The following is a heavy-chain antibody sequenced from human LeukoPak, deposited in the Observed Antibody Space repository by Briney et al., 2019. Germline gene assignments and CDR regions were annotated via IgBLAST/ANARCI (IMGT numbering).Heavy chain of an antibody. Sequence: PGGSLRLSCAASGFTFSSHTMTWVRQAPGKGLEWVSAISNSGGSTYYADSVKGRFTISRDNSKNTLYLQMNSLKAEDTAVYYCAKGRGLVSPDDHWGQGTLVTVPS. J-gene: IGHJ4*02. CDR3: AKGRGLVSPDDH. V-gene: IGHV3-23*01. D-gene: IGHD3/OR15-3a*01. CDR1: GFTFSSHT. CDR2: ISNSGGST.